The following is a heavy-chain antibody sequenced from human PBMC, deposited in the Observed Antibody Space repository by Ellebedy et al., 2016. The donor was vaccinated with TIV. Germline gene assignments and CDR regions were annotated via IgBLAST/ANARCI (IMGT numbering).Heavy chain of an antibody. Sequence: GESLKISXAASGFTFSNAWMSWVRQAPGKGLEWVGRIKSKTDGGTTDYAAPVKGRFTISRDDSKNTLYLQMNSLKTEDTAVYYCTTEDGSGSYWYNWFDPWGQGTLVTVSS. D-gene: IGHD3-10*01. CDR3: TTEDGSGSYWYNWFDP. CDR2: IKSKTDGGTT. CDR1: GFTFSNAW. V-gene: IGHV3-15*01. J-gene: IGHJ5*02.